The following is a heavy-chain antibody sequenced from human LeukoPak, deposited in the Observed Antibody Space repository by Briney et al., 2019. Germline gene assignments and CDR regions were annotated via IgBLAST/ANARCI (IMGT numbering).Heavy chain of an antibody. J-gene: IGHJ3*02. V-gene: IGHV1-2*02. Sequence: ASVKVSCKASGYLFSVFYIHWVRQARGQGLEWMGWINPKSGATSYAERFRGRVTMTSDTSLDTVYLELDSLYSDDTAIFYCARDYSDGYNRRDAFDIWVQGTTLSVSS. CDR2: INPKSGAT. CDR3: ARDYSDGYNRRDAFDI. D-gene: IGHD5-18*01. CDR1: GYLFSVFY.